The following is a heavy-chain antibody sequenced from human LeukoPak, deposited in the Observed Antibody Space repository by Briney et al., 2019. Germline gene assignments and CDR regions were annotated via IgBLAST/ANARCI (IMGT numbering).Heavy chain of an antibody. J-gene: IGHJ4*02. V-gene: IGHV4-59*01. D-gene: IGHD3-22*01. CDR1: GGSICSYY. CDR2: IYYSGST. Sequence: SETLSLTCTVSGGSICSYYWSWIRQPPGKGLEWVGYIYYSGSTNYNPSLKSRVTISVDTSKNQFSLKLSSVTAADTAVYYCARDDYYDSSGYYVLWGQGTLVTVSS. CDR3: ARDDYYDSSGYYVL.